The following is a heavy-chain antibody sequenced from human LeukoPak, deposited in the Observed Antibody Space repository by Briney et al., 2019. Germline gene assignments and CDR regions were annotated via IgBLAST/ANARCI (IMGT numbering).Heavy chain of an antibody. J-gene: IGHJ4*02. D-gene: IGHD2-15*01. CDR3: ARDRPTPSGDFCSGGGCYWYYFDY. CDR1: GGTFSSYA. V-gene: IGHV1-69*01. CDR2: IIPIFGTA. Sequence: SVKVSCKASGGTFSSYAISWVRQAPGQGLEWMGGIIPIFGTANYAQKFQGRVTITADESTSTAYMELSSLRSEDTAVYYCARDRPTPSGDFCSGGGCYWYYFDYWGQGTLVTVSS.